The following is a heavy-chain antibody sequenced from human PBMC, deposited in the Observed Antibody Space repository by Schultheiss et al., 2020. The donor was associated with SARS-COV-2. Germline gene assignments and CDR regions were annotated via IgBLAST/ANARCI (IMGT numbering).Heavy chain of an antibody. Sequence: SETLSLTCTVSGGSISSYYWSWIRQPPGKGLEWIGSIYHSGSAYYDLSLKSRVTISVDTSKNQFSLKLSSVTAADTAVYYCARLTAAVAPLFDPWGQGTLVTVSS. D-gene: IGHD6-19*01. CDR2: IYHSGSA. CDR3: ARLTAAVAPLFDP. V-gene: IGHV4-59*08. CDR1: GGSISSYY. J-gene: IGHJ5*02.